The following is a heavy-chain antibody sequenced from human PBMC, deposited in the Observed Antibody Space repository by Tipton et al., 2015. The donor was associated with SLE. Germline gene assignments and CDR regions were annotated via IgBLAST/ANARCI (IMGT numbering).Heavy chain of an antibody. CDR1: GGSISSSSYY. CDR2: IYYSGST. D-gene: IGHD4-23*01. CDR3: ARLGGNSGYFDL. V-gene: IGHV4-39*07. J-gene: IGHJ2*01. Sequence: GSLRLSCTVSGGSISSSSYYWGWIRQPPGKGLEWIGSIYYSGSTYYNPSLKSRVTISVDTSKNQFSLKLSSVTAADTAVYYCARLGGNSGYFDLWGRGTLVTVSS.